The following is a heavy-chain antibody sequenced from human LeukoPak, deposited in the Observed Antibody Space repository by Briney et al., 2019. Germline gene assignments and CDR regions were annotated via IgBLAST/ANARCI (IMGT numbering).Heavy chain of an antibody. CDR3: AREIRGKGFDY. CDR2: INFGGET. V-gene: IGHV3-13*01. Sequence: GGSLRPSCAASGITFSNYDMHWVRQAAGKGLEWVSVINFGGETSYSGSVKGRFTISRDNAKTSVYLQMNSLRVEDTAVYYCAREIRGKGFDYWGQGTLVTVSS. D-gene: IGHD3-16*01. J-gene: IGHJ4*02. CDR1: GITFSNYD.